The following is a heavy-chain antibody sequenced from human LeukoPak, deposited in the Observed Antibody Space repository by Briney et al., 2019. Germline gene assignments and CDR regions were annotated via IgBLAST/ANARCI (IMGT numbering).Heavy chain of an antibody. Sequence: GGSLRLSCAASGFSFISYGMHWVRQAPGKGLEWVANIKQDGSEKYYVDSVKGRFTISRDNAKNSLYLQMNSLRAEDTAVYYCARAPRGFWSGYYDYFDYWGQGTLVTVSS. CDR2: IKQDGSEK. CDR1: GFSFISYG. CDR3: ARAPRGFWSGYYDYFDY. D-gene: IGHD3-3*01. J-gene: IGHJ4*02. V-gene: IGHV3-7*01.